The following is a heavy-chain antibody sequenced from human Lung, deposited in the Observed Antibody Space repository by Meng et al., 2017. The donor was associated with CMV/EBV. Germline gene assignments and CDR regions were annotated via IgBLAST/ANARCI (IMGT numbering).Heavy chain of an antibody. V-gene: IGHV4-4*02. CDR3: ARLVGVPAAIGWFDP. CDR2: ISHSERT. D-gene: IGHD2-2*01. J-gene: IGHJ5*02. Sequence: SETLSLXXAVSGGSISSNNWWSWVRQSPGKGLEWIGEISHSERTNYNPSLQSRVTISADKSKNQFSLNLSSMTAADTAVYYCARLVGVPAAIGWFDPWGQGXLVTFSS. CDR1: GGSISSNNW.